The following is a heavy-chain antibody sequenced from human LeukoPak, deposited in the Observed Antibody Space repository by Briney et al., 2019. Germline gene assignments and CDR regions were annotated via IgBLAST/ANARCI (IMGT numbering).Heavy chain of an antibody. J-gene: IGHJ4*02. CDR3: AVRQWLVRSGNY. Sequence: GGSLRLSCAASGFTFSSYSMTWVRQAPGKGLEWVSAISGSGGSTYYADSVKGRFTISRDNSKNTLYLQMNSLRAEDTAVYYCAVRQWLVRSGNYWGQGTLVTVSS. D-gene: IGHD6-19*01. CDR2: ISGSGGST. V-gene: IGHV3-23*01. CDR1: GFTFSSYS.